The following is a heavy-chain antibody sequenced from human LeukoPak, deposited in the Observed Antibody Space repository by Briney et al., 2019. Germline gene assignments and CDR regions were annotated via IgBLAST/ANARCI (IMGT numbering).Heavy chain of an antibody. Sequence: ASVKVSCKASGYTCTSYDINWVRQATGQGLEWMGWMNPNSGNTGYAQKLQGRVTMTRNTSISTAYMELSSLRSEDTAVYYCARGLGVAAAGIDWGQGTLVTVSS. CDR2: MNPNSGNT. D-gene: IGHD6-13*01. CDR1: GYTCTSYD. J-gene: IGHJ4*02. CDR3: ARGLGVAAAGID. V-gene: IGHV1-8*01.